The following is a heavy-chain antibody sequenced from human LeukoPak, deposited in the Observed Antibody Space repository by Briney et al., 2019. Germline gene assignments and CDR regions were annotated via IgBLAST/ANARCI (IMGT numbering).Heavy chain of an antibody. D-gene: IGHD6-19*01. V-gene: IGHV3-74*01. Sequence: GGSPRLSCAASGFTFSSYWMHWVRQAPGKGLVWVSRINSDGSSTSYADSVKGRFNISRDNAKNTLYLQMNSLRAEDTAVYYCARPAAVAGPRPMKDWGQGTLVTVSS. CDR2: INSDGSST. J-gene: IGHJ4*02. CDR3: ARPAAVAGPRPMKD. CDR1: GFTFSSYW.